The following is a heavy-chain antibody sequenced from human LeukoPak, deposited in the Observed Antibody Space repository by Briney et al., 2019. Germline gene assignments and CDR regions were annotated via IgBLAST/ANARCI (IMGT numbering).Heavy chain of an antibody. CDR2: IYYSEST. CDR1: GGSFNNYF. Sequence: SETLSLTCAVYGGSFNNYFWSWIRQPPGKGLEWIGYIYYSESTNYNPSLKSRVTISVDTSKNQFSLKLSSVTAADTAVYYCARGSDSSGYYWFDPWGQGTLVTVSS. V-gene: IGHV4-59*01. D-gene: IGHD3-22*01. J-gene: IGHJ5*02. CDR3: ARGSDSSGYYWFDP.